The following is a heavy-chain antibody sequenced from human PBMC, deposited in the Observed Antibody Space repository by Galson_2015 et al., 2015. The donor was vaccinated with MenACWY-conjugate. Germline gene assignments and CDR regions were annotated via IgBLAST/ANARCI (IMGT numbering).Heavy chain of an antibody. D-gene: IGHD3-22*01. CDR1: GFTFSSYA. CDR2: ISGSGGST. J-gene: IGHJ4*02. Sequence: SLRLSCAASGFTFSSYAMSWVRQAPGKGLEWVSAISGSGGSTYYADSLKGRFTISRDNSKNTLYLQMNSLRAEDTAVYYCSKLSDYYDSSGLDYWGQGTLVTVSS. V-gene: IGHV3-23*01. CDR3: SKLSDYYDSSGLDY.